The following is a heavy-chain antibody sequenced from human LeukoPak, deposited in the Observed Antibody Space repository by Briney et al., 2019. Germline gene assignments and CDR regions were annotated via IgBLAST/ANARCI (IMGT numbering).Heavy chain of an antibody. Sequence: VASVKVSCKASGDTFRTYAFSWVRQAPGQGLEWMGRIIPILDIRNYAQKFQGRVTFTADMSTSTAYMEVSSLRSEDTAIYYCARGRISRRGQQLLLYWGQGTLVTVSS. J-gene: IGHJ4*02. CDR3: ARGRISRRGQQLLLY. V-gene: IGHV1-69*04. D-gene: IGHD6-13*01. CDR2: IIPILDIR. CDR1: GDTFRTYA.